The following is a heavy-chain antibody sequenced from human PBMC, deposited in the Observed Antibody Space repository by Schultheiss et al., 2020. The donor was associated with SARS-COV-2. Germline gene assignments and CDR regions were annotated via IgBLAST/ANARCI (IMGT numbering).Heavy chain of an antibody. CDR3: ASHFSYCSGGSCYTFDY. Sequence: SETLSLTCAVYGGSFSGYYWSWIRQPPGKGLEWIGEINHSGSTNYNPSLKSRVTISVDTSKNQFSLKLSSVTAADTAVYYCASHFSYCSGGSCYTFDYWGQGTLVTVSS. D-gene: IGHD2-15*01. J-gene: IGHJ4*02. V-gene: IGHV4-34*01. CDR2: INHSGST. CDR1: GGSFSGYY.